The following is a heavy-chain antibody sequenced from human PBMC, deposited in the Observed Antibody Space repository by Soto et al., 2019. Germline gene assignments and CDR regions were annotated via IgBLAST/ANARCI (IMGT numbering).Heavy chain of an antibody. J-gene: IGHJ3*02. CDR2: IYYSGST. D-gene: IGHD2-15*01. V-gene: IGHV4-61*01. CDR3: ARGSGPNDAFDI. Sequence: SETLSLTCTVSGGCVSSGSYYWSWIRHPPGKGLEWIVYIYYSGSTNYNPSLKSRVTISVDTSKNQFSLKLSSVTAADTAVYNCARGSGPNDAFDIWGQGTMVTVSS. CDR1: GGCVSSGSYY.